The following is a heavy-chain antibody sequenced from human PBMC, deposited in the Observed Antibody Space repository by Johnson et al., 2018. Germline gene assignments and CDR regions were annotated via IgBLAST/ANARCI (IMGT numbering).Heavy chain of an antibody. V-gene: IGHV3-15*01. CDR3: TTDLPRYWYYDMDV. J-gene: IGHJ6*02. CDR1: GFTFSNAW. Sequence: VQLWEAGGGLVKPGGSLRLSCAASGFTFSNAWMSWVRQAPGKGLEWVGRIKSKTDGGTTDYAAPVKGRFTISRDDSKSTVYLQMNSLKTEDTAEYYCTTDLPRYWYYDMDVWGQGTTVTVSS. D-gene: IGHD2-8*02. CDR2: IKSKTDGGTT.